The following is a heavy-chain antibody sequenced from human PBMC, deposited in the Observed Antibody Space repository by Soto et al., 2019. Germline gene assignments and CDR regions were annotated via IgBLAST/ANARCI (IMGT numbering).Heavy chain of an antibody. D-gene: IGHD5-12*01. CDR2: MNPNSGNT. V-gene: IGHV1-8*01. Sequence: ASVKVSCKGSGYTFTSYDVNWVRQATGQGLEWMGWMNPNSGNTGYAQKFQGRVTMTRNTSISTAYMELSSLRSEDTAVYYCARGLPYSGYDWFDYWGQGTLVTVSS. J-gene: IGHJ4*02. CDR3: ARGLPYSGYDWFDY. CDR1: GYTFTSYD.